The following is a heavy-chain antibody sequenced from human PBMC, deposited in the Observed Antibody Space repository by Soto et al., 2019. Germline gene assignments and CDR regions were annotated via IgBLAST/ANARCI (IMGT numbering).Heavy chain of an antibody. Sequence: PGGSLRLSCAASRFTFSSYSMNWVRQAPGKGLEWVSSIGSSSSFIYYADSVKGRFTISRDNAKNSLYLQMNSLRAEDTAVYYCARDVRSNTRPPEYFHHWGQGTLVTVSS. CDR2: IGSSSSFI. CDR1: RFTFSSYS. J-gene: IGHJ1*01. D-gene: IGHD1-26*01. V-gene: IGHV3-21*01. CDR3: ARDVRSNTRPPEYFHH.